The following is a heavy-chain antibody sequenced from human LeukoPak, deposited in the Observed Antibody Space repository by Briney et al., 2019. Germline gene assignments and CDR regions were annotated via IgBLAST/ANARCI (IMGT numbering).Heavy chain of an antibody. Sequence: GESLKISCKGSGYSFTSYWIGWVRQMPGKGLEWMGTIYPGDSDTRYSPSFQGQVTISADKSISTAYLQWSSLKASDTAMYYCARLDYYDSSGYKSAWYFDLWGRGTLVTVSS. V-gene: IGHV5-51*01. CDR3: ARLDYYDSSGYKSAWYFDL. CDR1: GYSFTSYW. D-gene: IGHD3-22*01. J-gene: IGHJ2*01. CDR2: IYPGDSDT.